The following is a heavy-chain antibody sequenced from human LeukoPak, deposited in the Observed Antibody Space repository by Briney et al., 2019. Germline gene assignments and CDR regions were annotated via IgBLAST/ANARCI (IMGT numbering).Heavy chain of an antibody. CDR2: IYYSGST. V-gene: IGHV4-39*01. Sequence: PSETLSLTCTVSGGSISSSSYYWGWIRQPPGKGLEWIGSIYYSGSTYYNPSLKSRVTISVDTSKNQFSLKLSSVTAADTAVYYCASIRIEAAGSGLGAEYFQHWGQGTLVTVSS. CDR1: GGSISSSSYY. CDR3: ASIRIEAAGSGLGAEYFQH. D-gene: IGHD6-13*01. J-gene: IGHJ1*01.